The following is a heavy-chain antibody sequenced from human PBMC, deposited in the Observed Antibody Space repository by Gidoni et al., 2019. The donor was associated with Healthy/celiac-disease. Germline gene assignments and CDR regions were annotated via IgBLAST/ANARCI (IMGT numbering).Heavy chain of an antibody. J-gene: IGHJ6*02. CDR2: IYTSGST. Sequence: QVQLQESGPGLVKPSQTLSLTCPVSGGSISSGSYYWSWIRQPAGKGLEWIGRIYTSGSTNYNPSLKSRVTISVDTSKNQFSLKLSSVTAADTAVYYCASGGYPYYYYGMDVWGQGTTVTVSS. CDR3: ASGGYPYYYYGMDV. V-gene: IGHV4-61*02. CDR1: GGSISSGSYY. D-gene: IGHD3-22*01.